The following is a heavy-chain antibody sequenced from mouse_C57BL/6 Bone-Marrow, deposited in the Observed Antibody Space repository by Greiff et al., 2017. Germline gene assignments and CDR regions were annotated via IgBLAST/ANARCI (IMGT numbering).Heavy chain of an antibody. D-gene: IGHD1-1*01. CDR3: ARGPSTVVARGAMDD. CDR2: IDPANGTT. Sequence: EVKLQQSVAELVRPGASVKLSCTASGFNIKNTYMHWVKQSPEQGLEWLGRIDPANGTTKYAPQFPGMATIAADTSSNTAYLQVSSLTSEDTAIYYCARGPSTVVARGAMDDWGKGTSVTVSS. CDR1: GFNIKNTY. J-gene: IGHJ4*01. V-gene: IGHV14-3*01.